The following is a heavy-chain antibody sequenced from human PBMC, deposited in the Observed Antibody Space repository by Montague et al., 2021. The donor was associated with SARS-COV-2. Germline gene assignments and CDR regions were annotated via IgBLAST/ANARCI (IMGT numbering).Heavy chain of an antibody. CDR3: ASRGAGWFGSNPERFDY. CDR1: GDSISSSNW. CDR2: IYHTGST. V-gene: IGHV4-4*02. D-gene: IGHD3-10*01. J-gene: IGHJ4*02. Sequence: SETLSLTCAVSGDSISSSNWWSWVRQPPGKGLEWIGEIYHTGSTXXNPXXXSRVTLSVDKSKNQFSLKLSSVTAADTAVYYCASRGAGWFGSNPERFDYWGQGILVTVSS.